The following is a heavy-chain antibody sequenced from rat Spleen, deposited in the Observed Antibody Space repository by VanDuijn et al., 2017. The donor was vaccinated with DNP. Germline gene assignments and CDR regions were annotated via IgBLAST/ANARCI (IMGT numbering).Heavy chain of an antibody. CDR2: ISTSGGST. CDR3: ARGSSSIYWYFDF. J-gene: IGHJ1*01. D-gene: IGHD1-2*01. CDR1: GFTFSNYA. V-gene: IGHV5-25*01. Sequence: EVQLVESGGGLVQPGRSLKLSCAASGFTFSNYAMAWVRQAPTKGLEWVASISTSGGSTYYRDSVKGRFTISRDNAKSTLYLQMNSLKSEDTATYYCARGSSSIYWYFDFWGPGTMVTVSS.